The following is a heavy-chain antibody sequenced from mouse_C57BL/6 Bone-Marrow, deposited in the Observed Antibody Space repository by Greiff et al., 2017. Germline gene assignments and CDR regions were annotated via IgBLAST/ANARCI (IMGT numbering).Heavy chain of an antibody. CDR3: ARHEGRLPFAY. Sequence: EVMLVESGGGLVQPGGSLKLSCAASGFTFSDYYMYWVRQTPEKRLEWVAYISNGGGSTYYQDTVKGRFTISRDNAKNTLYRQMSRLKSEDTAMYDCARHEGRLPFAYWGKGTLVTGSA. CDR1: GFTFSDYY. CDR2: ISNGGGST. J-gene: IGHJ3*01. V-gene: IGHV5-12*01. D-gene: IGHD2-2*01.